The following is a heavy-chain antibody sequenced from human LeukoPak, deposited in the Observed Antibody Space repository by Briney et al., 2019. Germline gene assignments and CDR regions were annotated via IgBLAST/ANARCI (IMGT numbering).Heavy chain of an antibody. Sequence: SETLSLTCTVSGDSVSSGGYFWSWIRQPPGKRLEWIGYIYSSGTINYNPSLKSRVTISADTSKNQFSLKLSSVTAADTAVYYCARAQGGSSIAARYAFDIWGQGTMVTVSS. CDR2: IYSSGTI. D-gene: IGHD6-6*01. CDR3: ARAQGGSSIAARYAFDI. V-gene: IGHV4-61*08. CDR1: GDSVSSGGYF. J-gene: IGHJ3*02.